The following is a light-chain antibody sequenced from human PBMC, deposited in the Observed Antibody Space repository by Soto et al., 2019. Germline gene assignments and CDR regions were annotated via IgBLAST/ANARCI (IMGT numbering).Light chain of an antibody. CDR3: QQYYSYSIT. J-gene: IGKJ5*01. CDR1: QSISSW. Sequence: ERVTITCRASQSISSWLAWYQQKPGKAPKLLIYDAASLESGVPSRFSGSGSGTEFTLTISSLQPDDFATYYCQQYYSYSITFGQGTRLEIK. V-gene: IGKV1-5*01. CDR2: DAA.